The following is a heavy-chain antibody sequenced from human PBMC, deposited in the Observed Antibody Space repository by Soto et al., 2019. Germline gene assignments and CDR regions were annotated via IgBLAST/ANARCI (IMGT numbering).Heavy chain of an antibody. CDR1: CGSFSGYY. CDR3: ARDKINGIFDY. V-gene: IGHV4-34*01. CDR2: INHSXST. D-gene: IGHD2-8*01. J-gene: IGHJ4*02. Sequence: XXTLSLTCAVYCGSFSGYYWTWIRPPPGTGLEWIGXINHSXSTNYNQSLKXXVTISVDXXKNQFSLKMTSVTAADTAVYYCARDKINGIFDYWGQGSLVTVSS.